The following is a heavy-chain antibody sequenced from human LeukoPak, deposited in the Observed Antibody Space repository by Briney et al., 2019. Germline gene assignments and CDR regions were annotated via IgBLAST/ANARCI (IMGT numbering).Heavy chain of an antibody. CDR1: GGTFSSYA. J-gene: IGHJ4*02. V-gene: IGHV1-69*13. CDR3: ARENGVVVTGFDY. D-gene: IGHD3-22*01. Sequence: ASVNVSCTASGGTFSSYAISWVRQAPGQGLEWMGGIIPIFGTANYAQKFQGRVTITADESTSTAYMELSSLRSEDTAVYYCARENGVVVTGFDYWGQGTLVTVSS. CDR2: IIPIFGTA.